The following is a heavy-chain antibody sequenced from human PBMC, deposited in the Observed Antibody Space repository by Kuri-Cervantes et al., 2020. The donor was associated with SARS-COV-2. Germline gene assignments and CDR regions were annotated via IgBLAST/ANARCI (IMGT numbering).Heavy chain of an antibody. J-gene: IGHJ4*02. D-gene: IGHD6-19*01. V-gene: IGHV4-39*07. Sequence: ESLKISCTVSGVSISSSSYYWGWIRQPPGKGLEWIGSIYYSGSTYYNPSLKSRVTISVDTSKNQFSLKLSSVTAADTAVYYCATISASYSSGWYALYWGQGTRGTGSS. CDR2: IYYSGST. CDR3: ATISASYSSGWYALY. CDR1: GVSISSSSYY.